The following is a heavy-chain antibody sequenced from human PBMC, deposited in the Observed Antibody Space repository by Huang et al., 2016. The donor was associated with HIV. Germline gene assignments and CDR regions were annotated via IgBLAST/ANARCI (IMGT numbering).Heavy chain of an antibody. CDR3: TREYTVAGAFDL. V-gene: IGHV3-30-3*01. Sequence: QVQLVESGGGVVQPGRSLRLSCAASGFSFANYAMPWVRQGPGKRLDWVTFISNDGSSRYYADSVKGRFTISRDNFKNALYLQMNRLRGDDTAVYYCTREYTVAGAFDLWGQGTMVTVSS. J-gene: IGHJ3*01. CDR2: ISNDGSSR. D-gene: IGHD5-12*01. CDR1: GFSFANYA.